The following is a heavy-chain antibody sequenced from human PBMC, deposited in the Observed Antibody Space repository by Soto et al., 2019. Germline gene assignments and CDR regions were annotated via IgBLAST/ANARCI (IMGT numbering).Heavy chain of an antibody. CDR2: IYGGGAT. D-gene: IGHD2-15*01. Sequence: PGGSLRLSCAGSGFTVTNKDMSWIRQAPGKGLEWVSIIYGGGATYYTDSVKGRFTISRDSSKNTLFLQMNSLRAEDTAVYYCATAKLLLPWLFDYWGQGTLVTVSS. J-gene: IGHJ4*02. V-gene: IGHV3-66*01. CDR1: GFTVTNKD. CDR3: ATAKLLLPWLFDY.